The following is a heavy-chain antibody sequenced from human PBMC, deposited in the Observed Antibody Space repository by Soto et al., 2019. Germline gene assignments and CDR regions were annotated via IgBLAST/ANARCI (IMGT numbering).Heavy chain of an antibody. Sequence: SATLSLTCTVSGASIKSYYCAWIRQPAGKGLEWIGRVLASGTTNYNPSLRNRITMSVDTSRNHFSLEMRSMTAADTAMSYCATYSDTYLNWLDAWAQGILVTGSS. V-gene: IGHV4-4*07. CDR1: GASIKSYY. D-gene: IGHD5-18*01. CDR3: ATYSDTYLNWLDA. J-gene: IGHJ5*02. CDR2: VLASGTT.